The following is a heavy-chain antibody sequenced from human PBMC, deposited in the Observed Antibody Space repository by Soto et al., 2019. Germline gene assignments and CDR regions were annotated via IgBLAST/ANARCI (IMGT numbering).Heavy chain of an antibody. CDR1: GYIFTSYD. CDR3: ARAGRGYCSGGSCHWAAFDI. V-gene: IGHV1-8*01. J-gene: IGHJ3*02. D-gene: IGHD2-15*01. Sequence: ASVKVSCMASGYIFTSYDINWVRQATGQGLEWMGWMNPNSGNTGYAQKFQGRVTMTRNTSISTAYMELSSLRSEDTAVYYCARAGRGYCSGGSCHWAAFDIWGQGTMVTVSS. CDR2: MNPNSGNT.